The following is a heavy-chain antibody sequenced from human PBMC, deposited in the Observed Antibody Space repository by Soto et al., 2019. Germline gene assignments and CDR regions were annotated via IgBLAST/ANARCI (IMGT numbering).Heavy chain of an antibody. J-gene: IGHJ6*02. Sequence: ASVKVSCKASGYTFTSYGVSWVRQAPGQGLEWMGWISVYNGNTKYAQKLQGRVTMTTDTSTSTAYMELRGLRSDDTAVYYCARSGRPGYYYYIMDVWGQGTTVTSP. CDR2: ISVYNGNT. CDR1: GYTFTSYG. D-gene: IGHD3-10*01. CDR3: ARSGRPGYYYYIMDV. V-gene: IGHV1-18*01.